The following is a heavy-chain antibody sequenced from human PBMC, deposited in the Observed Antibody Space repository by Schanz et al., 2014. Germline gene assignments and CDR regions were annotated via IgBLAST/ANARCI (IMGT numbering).Heavy chain of an antibody. V-gene: IGHV3-30*04. D-gene: IGHD3-9*01. Sequence: EQMVESGGGVVQPGRSLRLSCAASGFTFSTCAMHWVRQAPGKGLEWVAVISYEGNDKYYGDSVKGRFTISRDSPKNRLYLQMNSLRPEDSGVYYCARGVARERYSDWLELDYWGQGTLVTVSS. CDR1: GFTFSTCA. CDR2: ISYEGNDK. J-gene: IGHJ4*02. CDR3: ARGVARERYSDWLELDY.